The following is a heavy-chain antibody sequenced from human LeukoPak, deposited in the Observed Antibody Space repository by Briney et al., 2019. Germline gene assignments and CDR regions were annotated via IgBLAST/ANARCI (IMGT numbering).Heavy chain of an antibody. J-gene: IGHJ4*02. V-gene: IGHV3-30*18. CDR3: AKDEGPICLYGDCPFDY. CDR2: MSYDESKN. Sequence: GRSLRLSCAASRFTFSTYGMHWVRQAPGKGLEWVAVMSYDESKNKYLESVEGRFTLSRDSSKNTVYLQMNSLRDEDTAVYYCAKDEGPICLYGDCPFDYWGQGNMVTVSS. CDR1: RFTFSTYG. D-gene: IGHD4-17*01.